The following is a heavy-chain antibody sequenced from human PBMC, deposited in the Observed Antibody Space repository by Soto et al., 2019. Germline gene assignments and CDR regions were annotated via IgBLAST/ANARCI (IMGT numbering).Heavy chain of an antibody. CDR3: ARGVGYCSGGSCFYWFDP. D-gene: IGHD2-15*01. CDR2: INPNSGGT. Sequence: GASVKVSCKASGYTFTGYYMHWVRQAPGQGLEWMGWINPNSGGTNYAQKFRGWVTMTRDTSISTAYMELSRLRSDDTAVYYCARGVGYCSGGSCFYWFDPWGQGTLVTVSS. CDR1: GYTFTGYY. J-gene: IGHJ5*02. V-gene: IGHV1-2*04.